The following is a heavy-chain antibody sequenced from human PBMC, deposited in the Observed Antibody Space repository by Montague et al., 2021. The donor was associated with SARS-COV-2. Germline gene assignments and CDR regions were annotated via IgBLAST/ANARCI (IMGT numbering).Heavy chain of an antibody. D-gene: IGHD1-14*01. V-gene: IGHV3-11*05. Sequence: SLRLSCAASGFTFSDFYMSWIRQAPGKGLECVSYISSTTIYTNYADSVKGRFTISRDNAKNSLYLQMNSLRAEDTAVYYCAKGIPPAYWGLGTLVTVAS. CDR1: GFTFSDFY. J-gene: IGHJ4*02. CDR3: AKGIPPAY. CDR2: ISSTTIYT.